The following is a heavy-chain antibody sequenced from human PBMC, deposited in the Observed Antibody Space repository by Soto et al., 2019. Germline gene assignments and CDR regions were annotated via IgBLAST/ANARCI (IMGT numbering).Heavy chain of an antibody. D-gene: IGHD6-19*01. CDR1: GYTFTSYG. CDR3: ARSYFSWYSSGWFPLGY. CDR2: ISAYNGNT. Sequence: QVQLVQSGAEVKKPGASVKVSCKASGYTFTSYGISWVRQAPGQGLEWMGWISAYNGNTNYAQKLQGRVTMTTDTSTRTAYMELRSLRSDDTAVYYCARSYFSWYSSGWFPLGYWGQGTLVTVSS. J-gene: IGHJ4*02. V-gene: IGHV1-18*01.